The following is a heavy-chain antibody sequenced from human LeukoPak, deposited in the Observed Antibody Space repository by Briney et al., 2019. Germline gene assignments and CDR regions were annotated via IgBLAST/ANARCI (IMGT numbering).Heavy chain of an antibody. V-gene: IGHV1-69*05. D-gene: IGHD4-17*01. CDR2: ITPIFGTA. CDR3: AAVAATVTTYAFDI. Sequence: GASVKVSCKASGGTFSSYAISWVRQAPGQGLGWMGGITPIFGTANYAQKFQERVTITRDMSTSTAYMELSSLRSEDTAVYYCAAVAATVTTYAFDIWGQGTMVTVSS. CDR1: GGTFSSYA. J-gene: IGHJ3*02.